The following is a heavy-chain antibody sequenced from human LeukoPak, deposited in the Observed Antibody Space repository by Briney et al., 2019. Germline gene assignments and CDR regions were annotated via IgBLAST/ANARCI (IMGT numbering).Heavy chain of an antibody. CDR3: ARDREYGSGWCRAFDI. Sequence: GGSLRLSCAASGFTFTNYAIHWVRQAPGKGLEWVAVISYDGSNKYYADSVKGRFTISRDNSKNPLYLQMNSLRAEDTAVYYCARDREYGSGWCRAFDIWGQGTMVTVSS. CDR2: ISYDGSNK. CDR1: GFTFTNYA. J-gene: IGHJ3*02. V-gene: IGHV3-30-3*01. D-gene: IGHD6-19*01.